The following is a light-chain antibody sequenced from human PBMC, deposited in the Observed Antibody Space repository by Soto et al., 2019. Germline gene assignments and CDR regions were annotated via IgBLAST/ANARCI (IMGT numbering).Light chain of an antibody. V-gene: IGKV3-15*01. J-gene: IGKJ1*01. CDR3: QQYNNWPPQT. CDR2: GSA. CDR1: QSRSTN. Sequence: EIVMTQSPATRAVSPRDTDTLSCRAGQSRSTNFAWYQQKPCQAHRLLIDGSATRAPGIPARFGSSGSGPEFTLTIASLPAEDFAAYGCQQYNNWPPQTFGQGTKVDLK.